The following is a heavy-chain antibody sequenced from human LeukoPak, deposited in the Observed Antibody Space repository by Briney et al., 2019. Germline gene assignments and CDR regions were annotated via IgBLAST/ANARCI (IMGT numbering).Heavy chain of an antibody. V-gene: IGHV1-18*01. CDR3: ARDLRYCSSTSCYKSFDY. CDR2: ISAYNGNT. D-gene: IGHD2-2*02. CDR1: GYTFTSYG. Sequence: ASVKVSCEASGYTFTSYGISWVRQAPGQGLEWMGWISAYNGNTNYAQKLQGRVTMTTDTSTSTAYMELRSLRSDDTAVYYCARDLRYCSSTSCYKSFDYWGQGTLVTVSS. J-gene: IGHJ4*02.